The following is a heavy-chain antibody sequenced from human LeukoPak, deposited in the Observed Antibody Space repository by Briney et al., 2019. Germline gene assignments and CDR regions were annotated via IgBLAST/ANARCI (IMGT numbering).Heavy chain of an antibody. CDR1: GGSISSSSYY. Sequence: SETLSLTCTVSGGSISSSSYYWGWIRQPPGKGLEWIGSIYYSGSTYYNPSLKSRVTISVDTSKNQFSLKLSSVTAADTAVYYCARRWSSSWYFVRDETKTYYFDYWGQGTLVTVSS. CDR3: ARRWSSSWYFVRDETKTYYFDY. D-gene: IGHD6-13*01. V-gene: IGHV4-39*07. CDR2: IYYSGST. J-gene: IGHJ4*02.